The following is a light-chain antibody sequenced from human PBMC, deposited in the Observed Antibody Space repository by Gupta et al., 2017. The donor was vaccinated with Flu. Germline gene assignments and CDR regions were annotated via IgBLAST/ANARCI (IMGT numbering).Light chain of an antibody. V-gene: IGKV3-15*01. Sequence: EIELTPSPATLSVSTGEGATLSCRASQTISVNLAWYQQKPGQAPRLLIYGASTRATGIPARFSGSGSGTEFTLTISSLQSEDFAVYYCQQYNNWPFFTFGPGTKVDI. CDR2: GAS. J-gene: IGKJ3*01. CDR3: QQYNNWPFFT. CDR1: QTISVN.